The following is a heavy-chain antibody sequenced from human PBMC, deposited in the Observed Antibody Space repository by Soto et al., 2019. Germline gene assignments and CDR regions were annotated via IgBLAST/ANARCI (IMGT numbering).Heavy chain of an antibody. CDR2: ISAYNGNT. CDR3: ASTLEDAGKPSSFDN. CDR1: GFTFSSYG. V-gene: IGHV1-18*01. Sequence: QVQLVQSGAEVKKPGASVKVSCKSSGFTFSSYGFTWVRQAPGQGLEWMGWISAYNGNTPYAQKFQGRVTMTTDTSTSTVYMELRSLRSDDTALYYCASTLEDAGKPSSFDNWGQGTLVSVSS. D-gene: IGHD1-1*01. J-gene: IGHJ4*02.